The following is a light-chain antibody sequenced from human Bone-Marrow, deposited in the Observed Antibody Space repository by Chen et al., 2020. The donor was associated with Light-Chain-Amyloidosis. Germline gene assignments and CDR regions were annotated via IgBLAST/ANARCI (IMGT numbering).Light chain of an antibody. CDR3: QSADSSGTYEVI. CDR1: ALPTKY. J-gene: IGLJ2*01. Sequence: SYELTQPPSVSVSPGQTARITCSGDALPTKYAYCYQQKPGQAPVLVINRDTERPSGISERFSGSSSGTTATLTISGVQAEDEADYHCQSADSSGTYEVIFGGGTKLTVL. V-gene: IGLV3-25*03. CDR2: RDT.